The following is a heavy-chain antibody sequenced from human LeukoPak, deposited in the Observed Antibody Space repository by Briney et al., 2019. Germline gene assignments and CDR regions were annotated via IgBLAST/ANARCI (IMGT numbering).Heavy chain of an antibody. CDR3: AKVRGTYSSGYFFDY. CDR2: ISWNSGYI. V-gene: IGHV3-9*01. D-gene: IGHD6-19*01. Sequence: PGGSLRLSCAASGFTFDNYAMHWVRQAPGKGQEWFSIISWNSGYIGYADSVKGRFTISRDNAKKYLDLQMNSLRAEDTAFYYCAKVRGTYSSGYFFDYWGQGTLVTVSS. J-gene: IGHJ4*02. CDR1: GFTFDNYA.